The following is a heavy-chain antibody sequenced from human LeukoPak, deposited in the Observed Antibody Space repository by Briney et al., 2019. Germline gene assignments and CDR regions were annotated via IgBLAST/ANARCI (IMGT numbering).Heavy chain of an antibody. J-gene: IGHJ4*02. V-gene: IGHV3-21*01. CDR3: ARLGGYSYGYDY. CDR1: GFTFSSYS. CDR2: ISSSSSYI. D-gene: IGHD5-18*01. Sequence: KAGGSLRLSCAASGFTFSSYSMNWVRQAPGKGLEWVSSISSSSSYIYYADSVKGRFTISRDNAKNSLYLQMNSLRAKDTAVYYCARLGGYSYGYDYWGQGTLVTVSS.